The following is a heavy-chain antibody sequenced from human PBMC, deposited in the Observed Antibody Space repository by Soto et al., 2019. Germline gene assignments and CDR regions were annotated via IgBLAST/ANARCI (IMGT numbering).Heavy chain of an antibody. Sequence: SETLSLTCAVYGGSFSGYYWSWIRQPPGKGLEWIGEINHSGSTNYNPSLKSRVTISVDTSKNQFSLKLSSVTAADTAVYYCARASGYGQLPGLYYFDYWGQGTLVTVSS. CDR2: INHSGST. D-gene: IGHD5-12*01. CDR3: ARASGYGQLPGLYYFDY. V-gene: IGHV4-34*01. CDR1: GGSFSGYY. J-gene: IGHJ4*02.